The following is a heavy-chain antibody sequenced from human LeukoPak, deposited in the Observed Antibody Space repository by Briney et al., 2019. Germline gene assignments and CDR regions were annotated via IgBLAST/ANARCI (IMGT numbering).Heavy chain of an antibody. J-gene: IGHJ5*02. CDR2: IYYSGST. D-gene: IGHD3-3*01. CDR1: GGSISSGGYY. CDR3: ARCRWAQNDFWSGYYINWFDP. V-gene: IGHV4-31*03. Sequence: SETLSLTCTVSGGSISSGGYYWSWIRQHPGKGLEWIGYIYYSGSTYYNPSLKSRVTISVDTSKNQFSLKLSSVTAADTAVYYCARCRWAQNDFWSGYYINWFDPWGQGTLVTVSS.